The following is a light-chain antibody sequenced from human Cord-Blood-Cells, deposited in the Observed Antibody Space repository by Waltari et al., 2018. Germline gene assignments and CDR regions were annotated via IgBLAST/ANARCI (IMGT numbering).Light chain of an antibody. CDR2: AAS. J-gene: IGKJ3*01. CDR3: QQSYSTPCT. V-gene: IGKV1-39*01. Sequence: DIQMTQSPSSLSASVGARVTITCRASQRISSYLNWYQQKPGKAPKLLIYAASSLQSGVPSRFSGSGSGTDFTLTISSLQPEDFATYYCQQSYSTPCTFGPGTKVDIK. CDR1: QRISSY.